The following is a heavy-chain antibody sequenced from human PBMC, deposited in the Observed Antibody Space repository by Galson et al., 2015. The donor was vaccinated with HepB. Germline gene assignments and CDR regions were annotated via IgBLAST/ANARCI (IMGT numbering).Heavy chain of an antibody. V-gene: IGHV1-69*04. CDR1: GGTFSSYT. CDR2: IIPILGIA. J-gene: IGHJ3*02. D-gene: IGHD3-22*01. CDR3: ARDRFGFYYDSSGYYSTDAFDI. Sequence: SVKVSCKASGGTFSSYTISWVRQAPGQGLEWMGRIIPILGIANYAQKFQGRVTITADKSTSTAYMERSSLRSEDTAVYYCARDRFGFYYDSSGYYSTDAFDIWGQGTMVTVSS.